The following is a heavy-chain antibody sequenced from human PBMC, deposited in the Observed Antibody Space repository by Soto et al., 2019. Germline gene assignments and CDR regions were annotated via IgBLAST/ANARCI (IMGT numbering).Heavy chain of an antibody. V-gene: IGHV4-59*01. D-gene: IGHD3-10*01. J-gene: IGHJ6*02. CDR1: GGSISSYY. CDR2: IYYSGST. CDR3: ARDSGCYGMDV. Sequence: PSETLSLTCTVSGGSISSYYWSWIRQPPGKGLEWIGYIYYSGSTNYNPSLKSRVTISVDTSKNQFSLKLSSVTAADTAVYYCARDSGCYGMDVWGQGTTVTVSS.